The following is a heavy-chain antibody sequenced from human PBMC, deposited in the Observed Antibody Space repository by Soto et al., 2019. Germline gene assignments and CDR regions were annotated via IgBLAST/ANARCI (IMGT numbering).Heavy chain of an antibody. J-gene: IGHJ4*02. V-gene: IGHV4-39*01. D-gene: IGHD3-22*01. Sequence: SETLSLTCTVPGGSITSSSYYWGWIRQPPGKGLEWIGNIYYSGSTYYNPSLKSRVTISVDTSKNQFSLKLSSVAAADTAVYYCMLGSGWKDFDYWGQGTLVTVSS. CDR2: IYYSGST. CDR3: MLGSGWKDFDY. CDR1: GGSITSSSYY.